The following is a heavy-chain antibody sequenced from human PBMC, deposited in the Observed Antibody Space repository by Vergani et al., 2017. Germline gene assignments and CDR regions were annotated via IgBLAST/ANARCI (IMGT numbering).Heavy chain of an antibody. CDR3: TTNPVPAAYYYYYMDV. J-gene: IGHJ6*03. Sequence: EVQLVESGGGLVQPGGSLKLSCAASGFTFSGSAMHWVRQASGKGLEWVGRIRSKANSYATAYAASVKGRFTISRDDSKNTAYLQMNSLKTEDTAVYYCTTNPVPAAYYYYYMDVWGKG. CDR2: IRSKANSYAT. V-gene: IGHV3-73*01. D-gene: IGHD2-2*01. CDR1: GFTFSGSA.